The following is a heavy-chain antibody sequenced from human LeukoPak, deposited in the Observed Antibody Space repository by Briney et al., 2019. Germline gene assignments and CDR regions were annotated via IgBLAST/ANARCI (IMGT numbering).Heavy chain of an antibody. CDR2: INHSGST. CDR1: GGSFSGYY. D-gene: IGHD3-22*01. V-gene: IGHV4-34*01. Sequence: SETLSLTCAVYGGSFSGYYWSWIRQPPGKGLEWIGEINHSGSTNYNPSLKSRVTISVDTSKNQFSLKLSSVTAADTAVYYCARQAYYDSSGYLSKALDYWGQGTLVTVSS. CDR3: ARQAYYDSSGYLSKALDY. J-gene: IGHJ4*02.